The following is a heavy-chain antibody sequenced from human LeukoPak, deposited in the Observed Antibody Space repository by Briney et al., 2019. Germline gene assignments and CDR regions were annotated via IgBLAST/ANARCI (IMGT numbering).Heavy chain of an antibody. V-gene: IGHV3-7*03. J-gene: IGHJ6*03. CDR1: GFTFSSYW. D-gene: IGHD3-22*01. CDR2: IKQDGSEK. CDR3: ARDLYYYDSSGYSDYYYYMDV. Sequence: PGGSLRLSCAASGFTFSSYWMSWVRQAPGKGLEWVANIKQDGSEKYYVDSVKGRFTISRDNSKNTLYLQMNSLRAEDTAVYYCARDLYYYDSSGYSDYYYYMDVWGKGTTVTVSS.